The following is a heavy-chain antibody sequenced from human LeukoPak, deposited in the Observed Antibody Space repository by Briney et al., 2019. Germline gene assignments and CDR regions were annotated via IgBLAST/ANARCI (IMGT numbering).Heavy chain of an antibody. CDR3: ARDQKLRRSVDY. V-gene: IGHV4-39*07. CDR2: IYYSGST. Sequence: SETLSLTCAVSGGSISSSSYYWGWIRQPPGKGLEWIGSIYYSGSTYYNPSLKSRVTISVDTSKNQFSLKLSSVTAADTAVYYCARDQKLRRSVDYWGQGTLVTVSS. J-gene: IGHJ4*02. CDR1: GGSISSSSYY. D-gene: IGHD4-23*01.